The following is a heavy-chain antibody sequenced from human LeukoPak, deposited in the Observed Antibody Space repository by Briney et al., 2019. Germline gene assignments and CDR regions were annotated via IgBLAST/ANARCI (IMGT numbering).Heavy chain of an antibody. CDR1: GFTFSSYW. D-gene: IGHD3-10*01. CDR3: ARGQGRGYYFDY. J-gene: IGHJ4*02. Sequence: PGGSLRLSCADSGFTFSSYWMSWVRQAPGKGLEWVANIKQDGSEKYYVDSVKGRFTISRDNAKNSLYLQMNSLRAEDTAVYYCARGQGRGYYFDYWGQGTLVTVSS. V-gene: IGHV3-7*01. CDR2: IKQDGSEK.